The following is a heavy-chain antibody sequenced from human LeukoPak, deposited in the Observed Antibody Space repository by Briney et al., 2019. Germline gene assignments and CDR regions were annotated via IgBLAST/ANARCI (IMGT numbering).Heavy chain of an antibody. Sequence: SETLSLTCTVSGGSISSYYWSWLRQPPGKGLEWIGYIYYSGSTNYNPSLKSRVTISVDTSKNQFSLKLRSVTAADTAVYYCARDGGVLEWFYFDDWGQGTLVTVSS. CDR1: GGSISSYY. V-gene: IGHV4-59*01. J-gene: IGHJ4*02. CDR3: ARDGGVLEWFYFDD. CDR2: IYYSGST. D-gene: IGHD3-3*01.